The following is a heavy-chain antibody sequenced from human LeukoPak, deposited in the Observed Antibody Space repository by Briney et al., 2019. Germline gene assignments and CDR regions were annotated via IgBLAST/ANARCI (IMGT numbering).Heavy chain of an antibody. Sequence: WGSLRLSCAASGFTFSSYAMSWVRQAPGKGLEWVSAISGTGDSTYYADSVKGRFTISRDNAKNSLYLQMNSLRAEDTAVYYCAELGITMIGGVWGKGTTVTISS. CDR3: AELGITMIGGV. CDR2: ISGTGDST. D-gene: IGHD3-10*02. CDR1: GFTFSSYA. V-gene: IGHV3-23*01. J-gene: IGHJ6*04.